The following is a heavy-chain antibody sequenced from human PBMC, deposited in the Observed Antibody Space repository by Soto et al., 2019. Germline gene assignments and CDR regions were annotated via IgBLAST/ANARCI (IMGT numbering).Heavy chain of an antibody. V-gene: IGHV4-38-2*02. CDR3: ARVAFGPIDY. Sequence: SETLSLTCTVSNYSISSGYYCGWIRESPGEGLEWIVSMYHSGTTYYNPSLKSRVIISVDTSKNQFPLKLTPVTSADTAVYFCARVAFGPIDYWGQGTLVTVS. J-gene: IGHJ4*02. CDR2: MYHSGTT. D-gene: IGHD3-16*01. CDR1: NYSISSGYY.